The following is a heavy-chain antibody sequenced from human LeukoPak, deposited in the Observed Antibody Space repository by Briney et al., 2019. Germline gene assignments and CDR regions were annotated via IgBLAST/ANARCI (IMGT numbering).Heavy chain of an antibody. D-gene: IGHD3-22*01. CDR3: AGSAGYYDSSGPGTDWFDP. CDR1: GFTFSSYG. J-gene: IGHJ5*02. Sequence: GRSLRLSCAASGFTFSSYGMHWVRQAPGRGLGWVAVISYDGSNKYYAASVKGRFTISRDNSKNTLYLQMNSLRAEDTAVYYCAGSAGYYDSSGPGTDWFDPWGQGTLVTVSS. CDR2: ISYDGSNK. V-gene: IGHV3-30*03.